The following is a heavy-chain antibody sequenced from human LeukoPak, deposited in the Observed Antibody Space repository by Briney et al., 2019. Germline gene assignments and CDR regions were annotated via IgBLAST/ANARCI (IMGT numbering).Heavy chain of an antibody. CDR3: AKCSASYDNDAFDV. CDR1: GFTLDSYA. Sequence: GESLRLSCAASGFTLDSYAMNCVLQPPGEGPYCVSFISGGGAKTRYAVSVKAQFIISRDNSKNTLYLQLNTLIPEDTAIYYCAKCSASYDNDAFDVWGQGTMVSVSS. V-gene: IGHV3-23*01. D-gene: IGHD3-10*02. CDR2: ISGGGAKT. J-gene: IGHJ3*01.